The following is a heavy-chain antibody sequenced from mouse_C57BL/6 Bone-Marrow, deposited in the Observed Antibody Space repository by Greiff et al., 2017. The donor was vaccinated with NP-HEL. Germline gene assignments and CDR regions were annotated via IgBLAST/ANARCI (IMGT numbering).Heavy chain of an antibody. D-gene: IGHD2-3*01. Sequence: QLQQSGAELVRPGTSVKVSCKASGYAFTNYLIEWVKQRPGQGLEWIGVINPGSGGTNYNEKFKGKATLTADKSSSTAYMQLSSLTSEDSAVYFCARERGLYDGYFYWYFDVWGTGTTVTVSS. CDR2: INPGSGGT. CDR1: GYAFTNYL. J-gene: IGHJ1*03. CDR3: ARERGLYDGYFYWYFDV. V-gene: IGHV1-54*01.